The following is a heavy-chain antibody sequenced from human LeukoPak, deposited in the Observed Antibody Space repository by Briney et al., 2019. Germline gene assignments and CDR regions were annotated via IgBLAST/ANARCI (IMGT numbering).Heavy chain of an antibody. V-gene: IGHV4-59*01. Sequence: PSETLSLTCTVSGGSISTYYWSWIRQPPGKGLEWIGYIYYSGSTNYNPSLKSRVTISVDTSKNQFSLKLSSVTAADTAVYYCARDRTPLYYYDSSGYYYWGQGTLVTVSS. CDR1: GGSISTYY. CDR3: ARDRTPLYYYDSSGYYY. CDR2: IYYSGST. D-gene: IGHD3-22*01. J-gene: IGHJ4*02.